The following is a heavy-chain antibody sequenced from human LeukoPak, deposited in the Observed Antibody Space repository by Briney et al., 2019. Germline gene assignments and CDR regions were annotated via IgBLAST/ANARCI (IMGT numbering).Heavy chain of an antibody. Sequence: GGSLRLSCAASGFTFSSYAMSWVRPALGKGLERVSAISVSGASKNSADSVKGRFIISRDNSKNTLYLQMNRLRAEDTAVYYCANLDYYDSSGYYYVSGLDYWGQGTLVTVSS. V-gene: IGHV3-23*01. CDR2: ISVSGASK. CDR3: ANLDYYDSSGYYYVSGLDY. CDR1: GFTFSSYA. D-gene: IGHD3-22*01. J-gene: IGHJ4*02.